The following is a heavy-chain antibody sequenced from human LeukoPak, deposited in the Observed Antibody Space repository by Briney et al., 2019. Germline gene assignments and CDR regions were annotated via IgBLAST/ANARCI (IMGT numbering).Heavy chain of an antibody. Sequence: SETLSLTCTVSGGSISSGSYYWSWIRQPAGKGLEWIGRIYTSGSTNYNPSLKSRVTISVDTSKNQFSLKLSSVTAADTAVYYCASLWGATTPYFDYWGQGTLVTVSS. CDR2: IYTSGST. V-gene: IGHV4-61*02. CDR3: ASLWGATTPYFDY. J-gene: IGHJ4*02. CDR1: GGSISSGSYY. D-gene: IGHD1-26*01.